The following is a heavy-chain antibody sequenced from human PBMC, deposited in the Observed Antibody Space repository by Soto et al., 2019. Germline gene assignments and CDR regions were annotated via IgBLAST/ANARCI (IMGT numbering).Heavy chain of an antibody. D-gene: IGHD6-19*01. CDR1: GGSFSGYY. J-gene: IGHJ5*02. CDR3: ARGGSSTGYGWFDP. Sequence: PSETLSLTCAVNGGSFSGYYWSLIRQPPGKGLEWIGEIYHSGSTNYNPSLKSRVTISVDTSKNQFSLRLTSVTAADTGVYYRARGGSSTGYGWFDPWGQGTPVIFCS. V-gene: IGHV4-34*01. CDR2: IYHSGST.